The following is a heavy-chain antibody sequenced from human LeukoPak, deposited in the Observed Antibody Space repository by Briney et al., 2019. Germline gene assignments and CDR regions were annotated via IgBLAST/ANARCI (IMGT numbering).Heavy chain of an antibody. CDR2: INTDGSVT. Sequence: GRSLRLSCAASGITVSTFWMHWVRQAPGEGLVWVSRINTDGSVTNYADFVEGRFTISRDNAKNMLYLQMNDLRAEDTAVYYCVTDRYSDSAFGDWGQGTLVTVSS. V-gene: IGHV3-74*01. CDR1: GITVSTFW. D-gene: IGHD1-26*01. J-gene: IGHJ4*02. CDR3: VTDRYSDSAFGD.